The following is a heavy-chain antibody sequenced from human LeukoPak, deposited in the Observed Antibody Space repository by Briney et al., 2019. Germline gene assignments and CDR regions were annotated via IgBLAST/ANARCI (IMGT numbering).Heavy chain of an antibody. D-gene: IGHD5-12*01. V-gene: IGHV1-69*06. CDR1: GGTFSSYA. J-gene: IGHJ6*03. CDR3: ARGGYDSYYYYYYMDV. CDR2: IIPIFGTA. Sequence: ASVKVSCKASGGTFSSYAISWVRQAPGQGLEWMGGIIPIFGTANYAQKFQGRVTITADKSTSTAYMELSSLRSEDTAVYYCARGGYDSYYYYYYMDVWGKGTTVTVSS.